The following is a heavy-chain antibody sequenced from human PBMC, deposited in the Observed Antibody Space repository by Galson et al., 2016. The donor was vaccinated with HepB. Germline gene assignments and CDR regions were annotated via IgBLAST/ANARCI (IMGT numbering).Heavy chain of an antibody. D-gene: IGHD3-16*01. CDR1: GFTFSSHN. V-gene: IGHV3-33*06. Sequence: SLRLSCAASGFTFSSHNIHWVRQAPGKGLEWVAVIWYDGSYKFYGDSVKGRFTISRDNYKNTLYLQRNSLRAGDTAVYYCGKHGGFDYWGQGTLVTVSS. CDR3: GKHGGFDY. CDR2: IWYDGSYK. J-gene: IGHJ4*02.